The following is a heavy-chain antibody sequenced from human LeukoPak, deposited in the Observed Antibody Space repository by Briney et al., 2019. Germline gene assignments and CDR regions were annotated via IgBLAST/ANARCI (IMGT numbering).Heavy chain of an antibody. D-gene: IGHD4-17*01. Sequence: ASVKVSCKASGYTFTGYYMHWVRQAPGQGLEWTGRINANSGDTMYAQNFQGRVTMTRDTSISTAFMELSSLRFDDTAVYYCARDSVTVATPYMDVWGKGTTVTVSS. CDR3: ARDSVTVATPYMDV. V-gene: IGHV1-2*06. CDR2: INANSGDT. J-gene: IGHJ6*03. CDR1: GYTFTGYY.